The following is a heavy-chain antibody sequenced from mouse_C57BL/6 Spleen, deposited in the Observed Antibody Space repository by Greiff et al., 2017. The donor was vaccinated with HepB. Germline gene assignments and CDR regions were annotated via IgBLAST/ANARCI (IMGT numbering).Heavy chain of an antibody. V-gene: IGHV1-80*01. CDR1: GYAFSSYW. Sequence: VQLQQSGAELVKPGASVKISCKASGYAFSSYWMNWVKQRPGKGLEWIGQIYPGDGDTNYNGKFKGQATLTADKSSSTAYMQLSSLTSEDSAVYFCATSYGYDGWYFDVWGTGTTVTVSS. CDR2: IYPGDGDT. CDR3: ATSYGYDGWYFDV. D-gene: IGHD2-9*01. J-gene: IGHJ1*03.